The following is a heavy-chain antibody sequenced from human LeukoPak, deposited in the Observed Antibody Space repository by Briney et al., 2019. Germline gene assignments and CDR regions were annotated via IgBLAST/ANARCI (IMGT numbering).Heavy chain of an antibody. V-gene: IGHV3-23*01. Sequence: GGSLRLSCAASGFTFSSYGMSWVRQAPGEGLECVSSISGSGGSTNHADSVKGRFTISRDNSKHTLYLQMHSLRAEDTAVYYCAKVWTAYSDDYFDYWGQGTLVTVSS. CDR2: ISGSGGST. CDR3: AKVWTAYSDDYFDY. D-gene: IGHD3/OR15-3a*01. J-gene: IGHJ4*02. CDR1: GFTFSSYG.